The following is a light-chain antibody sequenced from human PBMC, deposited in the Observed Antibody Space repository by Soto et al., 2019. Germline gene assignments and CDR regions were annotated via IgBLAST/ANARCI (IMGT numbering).Light chain of an antibody. Sequence: EVVLTQSPGTLSLSPGERTTLSCRASQSVSSSYLAWYQQKPGQAPRLLIYAASSRATGIPDRFSGSGSGTDFTLTISRLEPEDFAVYHCQQYGSSRWTFGQGTKVEIK. J-gene: IGKJ1*01. CDR3: QQYGSSRWT. V-gene: IGKV3-20*01. CDR1: QSVSSSY. CDR2: AAS.